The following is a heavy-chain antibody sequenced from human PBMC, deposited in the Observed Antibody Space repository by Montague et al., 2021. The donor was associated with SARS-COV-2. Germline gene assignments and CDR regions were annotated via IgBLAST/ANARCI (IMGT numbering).Heavy chain of an antibody. CDR1: GGSFSGYY. Sequence: SETLSLTCAVYGGSFSGYYWSWIRPPPEKGLAWVGEINQCGRTNNNPSLKSRVIISVDTSKNQFSLKLSSVTAADTAVYYCARRGSSVWGVTVSAELDYWGQGILVIVSS. J-gene: IGHJ4*02. CDR3: ARRGSSVWGVTVSAELDY. CDR2: INQCGRT. V-gene: IGHV4-34*01. D-gene: IGHD3-10*01.